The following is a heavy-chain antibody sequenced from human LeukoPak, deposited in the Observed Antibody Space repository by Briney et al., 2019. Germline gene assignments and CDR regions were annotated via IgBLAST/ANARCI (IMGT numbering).Heavy chain of an antibody. CDR2: ITTDSTSA. D-gene: IGHD1-26*01. J-gene: IGHJ4*02. CDR1: GFTFSPFG. V-gene: IGHV3-21*01. CDR3: ARDGRAWSRDY. Sequence: PGGSLRLSCVGSGFTFSPFGMTWGRQCPGKGLEWVSTITTDSTSAFYAESLRGRFAISRDDADNSVYLEINGLTFEDTAVYYCARDGRAWSRDYWGQGTLVTVSS.